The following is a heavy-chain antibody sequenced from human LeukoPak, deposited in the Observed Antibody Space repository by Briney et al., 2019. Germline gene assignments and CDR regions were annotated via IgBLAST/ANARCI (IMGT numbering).Heavy chain of an antibody. CDR2: IDTDGSFT. Sequence: GGSLRLSCAASGFTFSSYWMHWVRQAPGKGLVWVSRIDTDGSFTSYADSVRGRFTISRDNSKNTLYLQMNSLRAEDTAVYYCAKVIREVDMSYDYWGQGALVTVSS. CDR3: AKVIREVDMSYDY. V-gene: IGHV3-74*01. J-gene: IGHJ4*02. D-gene: IGHD5-24*01. CDR1: GFTFSSYW.